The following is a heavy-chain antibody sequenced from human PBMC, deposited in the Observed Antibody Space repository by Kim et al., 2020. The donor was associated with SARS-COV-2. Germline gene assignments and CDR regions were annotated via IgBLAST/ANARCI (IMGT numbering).Heavy chain of an antibody. CDR1: GGSISSYY. Sequence: SETLSLTCTVSGGSISSYYWSWIRQPPGKGLEGIGYIYYSGSTNYNPSLKSRVTISVDMSKNQSSLKLSPVTVADTAVYYCARENNYSSSLPYYGMYGWG. J-gene: IGHJ6*01. D-gene: IGHD2-2*01. CDR2: IYYSGST. V-gene: IGHV4-59*01. CDR3: ARENNYSSSLPYYGMYG.